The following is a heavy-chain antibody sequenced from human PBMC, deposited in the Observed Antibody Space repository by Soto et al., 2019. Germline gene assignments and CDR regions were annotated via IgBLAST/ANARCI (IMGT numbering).Heavy chain of an antibody. Sequence: QVQLQESGPGLVKPSQTLSLTCTVSGGSISSGGYYWSWIRQHPGKGLEWIGYIYYSGSTYYNPSLQSRVTISVDTSKNQFSLKLSSVTAADTAVYYCARSQTEPVTTVTTLFDYWGQGTLVTVSS. CDR1: GGSISSGGYY. D-gene: IGHD4-17*01. CDR2: IYYSGST. CDR3: ARSQTEPVTTVTTLFDY. J-gene: IGHJ4*02. V-gene: IGHV4-31*03.